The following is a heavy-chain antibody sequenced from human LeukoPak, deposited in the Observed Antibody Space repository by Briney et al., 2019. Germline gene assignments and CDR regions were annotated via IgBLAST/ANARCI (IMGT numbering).Heavy chain of an antibody. J-gene: IGHJ4*02. Sequence: GGSLRLSRAASGFTISSYGMHWVRQAPGKGLEWVAFIRYDGSNKYYADSVKGRFTISRDNSKNTLYLQMNSLRAEDTAVYYCAKDNSMQYYYDSSGPYYFDYWGQGTLVTVSS. V-gene: IGHV3-30*02. D-gene: IGHD3-22*01. CDR1: GFTISSYG. CDR2: IRYDGSNK. CDR3: AKDNSMQYYYDSSGPYYFDY.